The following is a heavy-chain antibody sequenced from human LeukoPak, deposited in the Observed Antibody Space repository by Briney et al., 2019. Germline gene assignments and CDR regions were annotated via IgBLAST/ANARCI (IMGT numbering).Heavy chain of an antibody. CDR3: APGPLFDY. CDR2: ISWNSGSI. J-gene: IGHJ4*02. CDR1: GFTFDDYA. V-gene: IGHV3-9*01. Sequence: SGRSLRLSCAASGFTFDDYAMHWVRQAPGKGLEWVSGISWNSGSIGYADSVKGRFTISRDNAKNSLYLQMNGLRAEDTALYYCAPGPLFDYWGQGTLVTVSS.